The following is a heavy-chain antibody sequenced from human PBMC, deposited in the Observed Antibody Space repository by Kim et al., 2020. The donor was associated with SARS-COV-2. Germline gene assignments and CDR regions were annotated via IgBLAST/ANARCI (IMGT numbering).Heavy chain of an antibody. CDR3: AKDLWFGELLWRGFDY. V-gene: IGHV3-23*01. D-gene: IGHD3-10*01. CDR1: GFTFSSYA. CDR2: ISGSGGST. Sequence: GGSLRLSCAASGFTFSSYAMSWVRQAPGKGLEWVSAISGSGGSTYYADSVKGRFTISRDNSKNTLYLQMNSLRAEDTAVYYCAKDLWFGELLWRGFDYWGQGTLVTAPS. J-gene: IGHJ4*02.